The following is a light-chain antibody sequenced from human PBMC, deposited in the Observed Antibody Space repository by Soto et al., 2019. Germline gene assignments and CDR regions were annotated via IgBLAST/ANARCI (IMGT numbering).Light chain of an antibody. CDR3: QTWGTGTWV. Sequence: QLVLTQSPSASASLGASVKLTCTLSSGHNNYAIAWHQQQPEKGPRYLMKLNSDGSHTKGDGIPDRFSGSSSGAERYLTISGLQSEDEADYYCQTWGTGTWVFGGGTKLTVL. V-gene: IGLV4-69*01. J-gene: IGLJ3*02. CDR2: LNSDGSH. CDR1: SGHNNYA.